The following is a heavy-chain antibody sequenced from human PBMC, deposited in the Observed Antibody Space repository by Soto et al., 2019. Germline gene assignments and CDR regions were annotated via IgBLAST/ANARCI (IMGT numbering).Heavy chain of an antibody. Sequence: QITLKESGPTLVRPTQTLTLTCTFSGFSLSPSGLGVGWIRQPPGKALEWLALIYWNDDKRYSPSLKARLTITNDTSKNQVVLTMTNMDPVDTATYYCAHRPSGWYLFDYWGQGTLVTVSS. CDR3: AHRPSGWYLFDY. J-gene: IGHJ4*02. CDR1: GFSLSPSGLG. CDR2: IYWNDDK. V-gene: IGHV2-5*01. D-gene: IGHD6-19*01.